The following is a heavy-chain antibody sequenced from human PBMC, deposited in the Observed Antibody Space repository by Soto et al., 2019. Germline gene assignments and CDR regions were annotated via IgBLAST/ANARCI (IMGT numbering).Heavy chain of an antibody. CDR1: GFTFSSYP. CDR3: ARDRGYCSGGSCYPRPSYNWFDP. J-gene: IGHJ5*02. Sequence: PGASLRLSCAASGFTFSSYPMHWVRQAPGKGLEWVAVISYDGSNKYYADSVKGRFTISRDNSKNTLYLQMNSLRAEDTAVYYCARDRGYCSGGSCYPRPSYNWFDPWGQGTLVTFSS. D-gene: IGHD2-15*01. V-gene: IGHV3-30-3*01. CDR2: ISYDGSNK.